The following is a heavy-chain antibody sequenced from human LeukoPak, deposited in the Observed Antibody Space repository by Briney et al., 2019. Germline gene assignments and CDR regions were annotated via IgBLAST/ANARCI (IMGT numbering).Heavy chain of an antibody. D-gene: IGHD6-13*01. Sequence: GGSLRLSCAASGFTFSSYSMNWVRQAPGKGLEWVSSISSSSSYIYYADSVKGRFTISGDNAKNSLYLQMNSLRAEDTAVYYCASETTGIAAAGVDYWGQGTLVTVSS. CDR1: GFTFSSYS. CDR3: ASETTGIAAAGVDY. CDR2: ISSSSSYI. V-gene: IGHV3-21*01. J-gene: IGHJ4*02.